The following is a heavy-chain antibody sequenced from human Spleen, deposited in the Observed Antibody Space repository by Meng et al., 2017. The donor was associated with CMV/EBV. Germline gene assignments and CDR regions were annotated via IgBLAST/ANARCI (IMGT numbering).Heavy chain of an antibody. CDR3: AREGYGDDYYYYGMDV. V-gene: IGHV1-18*01. CDR2: ISTYNGNT. J-gene: IGHJ6*02. D-gene: IGHD4-17*01. CDR1: GYTFTSYG. Sequence: ASVKVSCKASGYTFTSYGISWVRQAPGQGLEWMGWISTYNGNTVYAQKVQGRVTMTTDTSTSTAYMELRSLRSDDTAVYYCAREGYGDDYYYYGMDVWGQGTTVTVSS.